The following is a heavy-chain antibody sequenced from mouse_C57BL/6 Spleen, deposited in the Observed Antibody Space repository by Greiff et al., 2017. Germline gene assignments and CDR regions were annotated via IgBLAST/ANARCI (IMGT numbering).Heavy chain of an antibody. D-gene: IGHD2-2*01. CDR1: GYTFTSYW. J-gene: IGHJ3*01. V-gene: IGHV1-59*01. CDR2: IDPSDSYT. CDR3: ARSGAGGYDGAWFAY. Sequence: QVQLKQPGAELVRPGTSVKLSCKASGYTFTSYWMHWVKQRPGQGLEWIGVIDPSDSYTNYNQKFKGKATLTVDTSSSTAYMQRSSRTSEDSAVYYCARSGAGGYDGAWFAYWGQGTLVTVSA.